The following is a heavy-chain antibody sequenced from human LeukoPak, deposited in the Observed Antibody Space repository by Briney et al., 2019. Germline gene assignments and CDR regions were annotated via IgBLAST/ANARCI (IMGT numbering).Heavy chain of an antibody. J-gene: IGHJ6*02. D-gene: IGHD3-10*01. CDR3: AREPPMGRYYYGMDV. CDR1: GLSVSSYY. Sequence: GGSLRLSCAASGLSVSSYYMHWVRQAPGKGLEWVSVIYSGGSIYYADSVKGRLIISRDNSKNTLDLQLNSLRAEDTAVYYCAREPPMGRYYYGMDVWGQGTTVTVSS. CDR2: IYSGGSI. V-gene: IGHV3-66*01.